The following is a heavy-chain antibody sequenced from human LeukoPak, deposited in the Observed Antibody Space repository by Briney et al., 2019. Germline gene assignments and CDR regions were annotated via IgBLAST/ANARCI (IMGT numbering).Heavy chain of an antibody. D-gene: IGHD5-18*01. V-gene: IGHV3-74*01. J-gene: IGHJ3*02. CDR3: ARVGYSYGHDAFDI. CDR1: GLTLSRYW. Sequence: GGSLRLSCAASGLTLSRYWMHWVRQAPGKGLVWVSRINSDGSSTSYADSVKGRFTISRDNAKNTLYLQMNSLRAEDTAVYYCARVGYSYGHDAFDIWGQGTMVTVSS. CDR2: INSDGSST.